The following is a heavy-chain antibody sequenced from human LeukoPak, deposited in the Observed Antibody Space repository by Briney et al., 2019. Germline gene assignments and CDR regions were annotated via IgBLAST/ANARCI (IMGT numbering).Heavy chain of an antibody. CDR1: GGSFSGYY. V-gene: IGHV4-34*01. CDR3: ARDNGYCSSISCPPGFDP. D-gene: IGHD2-2*01. Sequence: PSETLSLTCAVYGGSFSGYYWSWIRQPPGKGLEWIGEINHSGSTNYNPSLKSRVTISVDTSKNQFSLKLSSVTAADTAVYYCARDNGYCSSISCPPGFDPWGQGTLVTVSS. CDR2: INHSGST. J-gene: IGHJ5*02.